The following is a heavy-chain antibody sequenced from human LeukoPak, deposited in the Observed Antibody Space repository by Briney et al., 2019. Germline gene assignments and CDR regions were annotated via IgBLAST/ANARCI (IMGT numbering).Heavy chain of an antibody. J-gene: IGHJ4*02. CDR3: IRDGPSWGLL. V-gene: IGHV4-4*07. Sequence: KTSQTLSLTCTVSGGSISTYYWTWIRQTAGKGLEWSGRFSTSGIANYNPSLKSRVTMSVDTSNNQFFLKLNSVTAADTAVYYCIRDGPSWGLLWGQRALVTVSS. CDR2: FSTSGIA. D-gene: IGHD7-27*01. CDR1: GGSISTYY.